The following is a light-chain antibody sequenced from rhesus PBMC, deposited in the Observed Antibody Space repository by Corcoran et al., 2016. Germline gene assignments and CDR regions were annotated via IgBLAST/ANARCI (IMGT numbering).Light chain of an antibody. V-gene: IGKV3-24*04. Sequence: VVTQSPATLSLSPGERATLSCRASRSVGSYLAWYQQRPGQAPRLLIYGASNRATGIPDRVSGRGSGTDFTLTITSLEPEDVGVYYCQQRFTFGPGTKLDIK. CDR1: RSVGSY. CDR3: QQRFT. CDR2: GAS. J-gene: IGKJ3*01.